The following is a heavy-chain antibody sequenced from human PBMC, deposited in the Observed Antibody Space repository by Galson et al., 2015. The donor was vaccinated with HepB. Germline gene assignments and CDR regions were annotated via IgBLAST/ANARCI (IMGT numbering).Heavy chain of an antibody. CDR2: IKQDGTEA. CDR3: ARDYDPSARPLSYFDL. Sequence: SLRLSCAASGFAFSSYWMNWVRQAPGKGLEWVANIKQDGTEAYYVDTVKGRFTVSRDNAKNSLYVQMNSLRAEDTAVYYCARDYDPSARPLSYFDLWGCGTLVTVSS. V-gene: IGHV3-7*01. CDR1: GFAFSSYW. D-gene: IGHD3-3*01. J-gene: IGHJ2*01.